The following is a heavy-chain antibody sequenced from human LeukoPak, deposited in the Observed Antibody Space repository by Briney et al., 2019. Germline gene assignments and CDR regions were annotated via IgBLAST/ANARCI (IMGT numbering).Heavy chain of an antibody. J-gene: IGHJ4*02. CDR3: ARGSSYYYDTSGYYFDY. CDR2: SRNKANSYTT. Sequence: GGSLRLSCAASGFTFSDHYMAWVRQAPGKGLEWVGRSRNKANSYTTEYAASVKGRFTISRDDSKNSLYLQMNSLKTEDTAVYYCARGSSYYYDTSGYYFDYWGQGTLVTVSS. V-gene: IGHV3-72*01. CDR1: GFTFSDHY. D-gene: IGHD3-22*01.